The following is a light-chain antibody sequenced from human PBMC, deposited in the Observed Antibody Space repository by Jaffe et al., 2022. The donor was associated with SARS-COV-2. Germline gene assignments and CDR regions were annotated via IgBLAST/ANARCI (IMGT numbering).Light chain of an antibody. CDR3: MQALQTPWT. V-gene: IGKV2-28*01. CDR1: QSLLHSNGYNY. J-gene: IGKJ1*01. Sequence: DIVMTQSPLSLPVTPGEPASISCRSSQSLLHSNGYNYLDWYLQKPGQSPQLLIYLGSNRASGVPDRFSGSGSGTDFTLKISRVEAEDVGLYYCMQALQTPWTFGQGTKVEIE. CDR2: LGS.